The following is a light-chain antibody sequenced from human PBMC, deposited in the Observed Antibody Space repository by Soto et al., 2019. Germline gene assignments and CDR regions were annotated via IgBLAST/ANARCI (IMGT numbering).Light chain of an antibody. CDR3: TSYTSTSTPYV. V-gene: IGLV2-14*01. CDR2: DVY. J-gene: IGLJ1*01. Sequence: QSALTQPASVSRSPGQSITISCAGTSSDVGRYTYVSWYQQHPGKAPKLIIYDVYNRPSGVSTRFSGSKSGNTASLTISGLQAEDEADYYCTSYTSTSTPYVFGGGTKVTVL. CDR1: SSDVGRYTY.